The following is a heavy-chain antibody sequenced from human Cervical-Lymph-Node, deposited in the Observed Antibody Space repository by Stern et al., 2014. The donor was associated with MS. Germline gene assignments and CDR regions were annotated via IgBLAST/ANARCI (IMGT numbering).Heavy chain of an antibody. Sequence: VHLVESGPGLVKPSETLSLTCTVSGGSISSYYWSWIRQPPGKGLEWIGYISSSGYTNYNPSLKSRVTMSADTSKNQFSLNLSSVTAADTAVYYCARAPGGRVRAYYFDYWGQGTLVPVSS. D-gene: IGHD1-26*01. V-gene: IGHV4-59*01. CDR3: ARAPGGRVRAYYFDY. CDR2: ISSSGYT. J-gene: IGHJ4*02. CDR1: GGSISSYY.